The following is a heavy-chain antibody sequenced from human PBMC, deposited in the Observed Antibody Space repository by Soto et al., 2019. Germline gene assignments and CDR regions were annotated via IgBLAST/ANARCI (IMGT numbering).Heavy chain of an antibody. Sequence: QVQLVQSGAEVKKPGASVKVSCKASGYTFTSYGISCVRQAPGHGLEWMGWISAYNGNTNYAQNLQGRVTMTTATATSTAYMELRSLRSDDTAVYYCARGGDIVVVPAALDYYYMYVWGKGTTVTVSS. V-gene: IGHV1-18*01. CDR1: GYTFTSYG. J-gene: IGHJ6*03. D-gene: IGHD2-2*01. CDR3: ARGGDIVVVPAALDYYYMYV. CDR2: ISAYNGNT.